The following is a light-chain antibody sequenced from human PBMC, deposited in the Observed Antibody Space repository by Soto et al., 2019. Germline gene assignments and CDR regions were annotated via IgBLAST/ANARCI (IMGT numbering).Light chain of an antibody. CDR1: SSNIGAGYA. J-gene: IGLJ2*01. CDR2: DSD. V-gene: IGLV1-40*01. CDR3: QSYDNSHDWDVI. Sequence: QAVVTQPPSVSGAPGQRVTISCTGSSSNIGAGYAVHWYQQRPGTAPKLLISDSDNRPSGVPDRFSGSKSGTSDSLAITGLLDEDEADYYCQSYDNSHDWDVIFGGGTKVTVL.